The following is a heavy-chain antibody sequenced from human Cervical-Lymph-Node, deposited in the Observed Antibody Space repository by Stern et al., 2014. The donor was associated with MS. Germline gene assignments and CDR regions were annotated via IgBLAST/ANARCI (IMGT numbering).Heavy chain of an antibody. CDR2: ISWNSGSM. V-gene: IGHV3-9*01. D-gene: IGHD6-19*01. J-gene: IGHJ6*02. CDR3: AKDISSGRWEAQYYYGMDV. Sequence: EVKLGESGGGLVQPGRSLRLSCAGSRFNFDDYAMHWVRQAPGRGLEWVSSISWNSGSMEYADSVKGRFTISRDNAKNSLYLQMDSLRVEDTAIYYCAKDISSGRWEAQYYYGMDVWGQGTTVTVSS. CDR1: RFNFDDYA.